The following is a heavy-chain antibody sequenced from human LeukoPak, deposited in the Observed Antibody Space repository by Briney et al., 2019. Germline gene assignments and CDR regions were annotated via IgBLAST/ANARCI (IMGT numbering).Heavy chain of an antibody. Sequence: SETLSLTCTVSGGSISSYYWSWIRQPPGKGLEWIGYIYYSGSTNYNPSLKSRVTISEDTSKNQFSLKLSSVTAADTAVYYCARASSSIHYYYGMNVWGQGTTVTVSS. CDR2: IYYSGST. V-gene: IGHV4-59*01. CDR3: ARASSSIHYYYGMNV. D-gene: IGHD6-6*01. CDR1: GGSISSYY. J-gene: IGHJ6*02.